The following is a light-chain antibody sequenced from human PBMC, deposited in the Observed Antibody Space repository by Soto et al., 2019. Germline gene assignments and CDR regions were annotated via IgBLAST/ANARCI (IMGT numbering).Light chain of an antibody. CDR1: QNIGKW. J-gene: IGKJ1*01. V-gene: IGKV1-5*01. Sequence: DIQMTQSPSTLSASVGHRVAITCRASQNIGKWVAWYQQKPGNAPKLLISEASTLKSGVPSRFSGSASETEFTLTITSLQPDDFATYYCQQYHAYPMTFGQGTKVDIK. CDR2: EAS. CDR3: QQYHAYPMT.